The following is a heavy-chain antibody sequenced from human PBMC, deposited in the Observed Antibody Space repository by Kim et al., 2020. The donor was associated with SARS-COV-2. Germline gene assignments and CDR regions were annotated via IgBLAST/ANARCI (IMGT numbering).Heavy chain of an antibody. D-gene: IGHD4-17*01. CDR3: ARTPSADYGDYQDYYYYGMDV. CDR2: IIPILGIA. V-gene: IGHV1-69*04. J-gene: IGHJ6*02. Sequence: SVKVSCKASGGTFSSYAISWVRQAPGQGLEWMGRIIPILGIANYAQKFQGRVTITADKSTSTAYMELSSLRSEDTAVYYCARTPSADYGDYQDYYYYGMDVWGQGTTVTVSS. CDR1: GGTFSSYA.